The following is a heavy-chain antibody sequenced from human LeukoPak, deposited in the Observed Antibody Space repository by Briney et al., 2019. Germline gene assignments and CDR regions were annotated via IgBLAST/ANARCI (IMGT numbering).Heavy chain of an antibody. CDR3: ARSVKMPTIVH. CDR2: INPSGGST. Sequence: ASVKVSCKASGYTFTTYYMHWVRQAPGQGLQWMGIINPSGGSTSYAQKFQGRVSMTRDTSTSTVYMELSSLRSDDTAIHYCARSVKMPTIVHWGQGTLVTVSS. D-gene: IGHD5-24*01. CDR1: GYTFTTYY. V-gene: IGHV1-46*03. J-gene: IGHJ4*02.